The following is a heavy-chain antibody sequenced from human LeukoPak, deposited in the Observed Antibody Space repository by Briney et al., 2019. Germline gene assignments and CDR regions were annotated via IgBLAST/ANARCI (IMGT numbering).Heavy chain of an antibody. CDR3: ARGEGKYYDILTGYPLGY. CDR1: GFTFSSYW. Sequence: GGSLRLSCAASGFTFSSYWMSWVRQAPGKGLEWVANIKQDGSEKYYVDSVKGRFTISRDNAKNSLYLQMNSLRAEDKAVYYCARGEGKYYDILTGYPLGYWGQGTLVTVSS. V-gene: IGHV3-7*01. J-gene: IGHJ4*02. CDR2: IKQDGSEK. D-gene: IGHD3-9*01.